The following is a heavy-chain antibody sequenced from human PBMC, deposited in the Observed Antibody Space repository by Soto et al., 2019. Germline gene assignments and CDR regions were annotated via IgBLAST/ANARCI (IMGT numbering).Heavy chain of an antibody. CDR2: ISYDGNNK. D-gene: IGHD1-1*01. CDR1: GFDFSRHG. Sequence: GGSLRLSCAASGFDFSRHGMHWVRQAPGRGLEWVAVISYDGNNKDYADSVEGRLTISRDNSRNTLDLQMNSLRVDDTAVYYCAKDGGNGHQPPNYYYYGLDVWGQGTTVTVSS. J-gene: IGHJ6*02. V-gene: IGHV3-30*18. CDR3: AKDGGNGHQPPNYYYYGLDV.